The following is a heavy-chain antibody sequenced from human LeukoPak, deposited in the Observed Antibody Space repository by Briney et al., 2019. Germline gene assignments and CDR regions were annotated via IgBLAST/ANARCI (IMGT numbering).Heavy chain of an antibody. V-gene: IGHV4-39*01. D-gene: IGHD5/OR15-5a*01. J-gene: IGHJ6*03. Sequence: SGTLSLTCTVSGGSISSSSYYWGWIRQPPGKGLEWIGSIYYSGSTYYNPSLKSRVTMSVDTSKNQFSLKLSSVTAADTAVYYCARRGLHEAYYYYYMDVWGKGTTVTVSS. CDR2: IYYSGST. CDR3: ARRGLHEAYYYYYMDV. CDR1: GGSISSSSYY.